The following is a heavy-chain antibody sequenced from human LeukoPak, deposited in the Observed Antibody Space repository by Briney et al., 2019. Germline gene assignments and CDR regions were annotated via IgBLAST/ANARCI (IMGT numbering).Heavy chain of an antibody. J-gene: IGHJ5*02. CDR3: APQQTYSPYNWFDP. CDR2: IHPDGSIT. CDR1: GFTISNYW. D-gene: IGHD5-12*01. Sequence: GGSLRRSCVGSGFTISNYWMHWVRQAPGTGLVWVSRIHPDGSITTYADSVKGRFTISRDNAKNTLYLQMNSLRAEDTAVYYCAPQQTYSPYNWFDPWGQGTLVTVSS. V-gene: IGHV3-74*03.